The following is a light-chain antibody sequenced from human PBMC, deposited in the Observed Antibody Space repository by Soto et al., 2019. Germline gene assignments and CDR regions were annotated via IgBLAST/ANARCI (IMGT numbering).Light chain of an antibody. J-gene: IGLJ1*01. CDR1: SGDIGSYNR. CDR3: SSYTNINTRACV. V-gene: IGLV2-14*01. CDR2: EVT. Sequence: QSVLTQPASVSGSPGQSITISCTGTSGDIGSYNRVSWYQQHPGKAPKLIIYEVTDRPSGVSNRFSGSKSGNTASLTISGLQAADEAEYYRSSYTNINTRACVFGTGTKLTVL.